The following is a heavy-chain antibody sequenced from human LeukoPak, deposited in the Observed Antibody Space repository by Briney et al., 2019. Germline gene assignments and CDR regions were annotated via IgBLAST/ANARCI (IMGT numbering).Heavy chain of an antibody. Sequence: PGGSLRLSCAASGFTFSDHYMDWVRQVPGKGLEWVGRCRKKVNSYTTEYAASVKGRFTVSRDDARNSLYLQMNSLKIEDTAVYYCARGQPCGGACHVAFDIWGQGTVVTVSS. CDR3: ARGQPCGGACHVAFDI. D-gene: IGHD2-21*02. J-gene: IGHJ3*02. V-gene: IGHV3-72*01. CDR1: GFTFSDHY. CDR2: CRKKVNSYTT.